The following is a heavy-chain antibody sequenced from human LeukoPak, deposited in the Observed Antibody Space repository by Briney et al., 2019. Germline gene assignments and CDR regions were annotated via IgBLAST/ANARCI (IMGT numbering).Heavy chain of an antibody. V-gene: IGHV3-21*01. Sequence: GSLRLSCAVSGFNFNTYSMNWVRQAPGKGPEGASSISSTSNYIYYAESVKGRFAVSRDNAKNSLYLQMNSLRADDTAVYYCARAGDILLVSYFHYYGIDVWGQGTTVIVSS. J-gene: IGHJ6*02. CDR2: ISSTSNYI. D-gene: IGHD7-27*01. CDR1: GFNFNTYS. CDR3: ARAGDILLVSYFHYYGIDV.